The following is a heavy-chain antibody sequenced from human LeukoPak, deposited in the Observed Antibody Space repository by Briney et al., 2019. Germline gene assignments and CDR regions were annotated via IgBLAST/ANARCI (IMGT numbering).Heavy chain of an antibody. D-gene: IGHD3-16*01. CDR1: GGSFSGHY. V-gene: IGHV4-34*01. CDR3: ARGITYYYMDV. J-gene: IGHJ6*03. Sequence: PSETLSLTCAVYGGSFSGHYWSWLRQPPGKGLEWIGEINHSGSTKYNPSLKSRITISVDTSKNQFSLKLSSVTAADTAVYYCARGITYYYMDVWGKGTTVTVSS. CDR2: INHSGST.